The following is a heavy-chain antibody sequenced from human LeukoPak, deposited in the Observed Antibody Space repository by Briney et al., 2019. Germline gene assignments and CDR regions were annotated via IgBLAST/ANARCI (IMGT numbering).Heavy chain of an antibody. J-gene: IGHJ4*02. CDR2: IYYSGST. CDR1: GGSISSSSYY. V-gene: IGHV4-39*01. D-gene: IGHD6-13*01. CDR3: ARQPSSWYWIFGYFDY. Sequence: KPSETLSLTCTVSGGSISSSSYYWGWIRQPPGKGLEWIGSIYYSGSTYYNPSLKSRVTISVDTSEDQFSLKLSSVTAADTAVYYCARQPSSWYWIFGYFDYWGQGTLVTVSS.